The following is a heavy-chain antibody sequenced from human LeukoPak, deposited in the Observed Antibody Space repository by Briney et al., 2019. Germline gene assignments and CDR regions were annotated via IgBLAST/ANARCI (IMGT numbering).Heavy chain of an antibody. D-gene: IGHD3-9*01. CDR1: GFTFDDYA. V-gene: IGHV3-9*01. CDR2: ISWNSGSI. J-gene: IGHJ4*02. CDR3: AKGDYDILTGYWNY. Sequence: PGGSLRLSCAASGFTFDDYAMHWVRQAPGKGLEWVSGISWNSGSIGYADSVKGRFTISRDNAKNSLYLQMNSLRAEDTALYYCAKGDYDILTGYWNYWGQGTLVTVSS.